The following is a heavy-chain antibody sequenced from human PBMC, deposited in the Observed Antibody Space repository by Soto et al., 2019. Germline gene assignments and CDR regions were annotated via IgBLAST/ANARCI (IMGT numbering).Heavy chain of an antibody. D-gene: IGHD6-13*01. Sequence: GGSLRLSCAASGFTFSSYSMNWVRQAPGKGLEWVSSISSSSSYIYYADSVKGRFTISRDNAKNSLYLQMNSLRAEDTAVYYCASLHSSSSHLTPEYFQHWGQGTLVTVSS. V-gene: IGHV3-21*01. CDR3: ASLHSSSSHLTPEYFQH. CDR1: GFTFSSYS. J-gene: IGHJ1*01. CDR2: ISSSSSYI.